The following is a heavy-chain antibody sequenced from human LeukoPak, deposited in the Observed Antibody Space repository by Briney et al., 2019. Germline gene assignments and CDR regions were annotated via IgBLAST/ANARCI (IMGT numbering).Heavy chain of an antibody. D-gene: IGHD2-2*01. CDR2: INEHGTDS. CDR3: ARGSCSSTSCYSVGFDP. J-gene: IGHJ5*02. CDR1: GFTFSGHW. V-gene: IGHV3-74*03. Sequence: GGSLRLSCTASGFTFSGHWIHWVRQAPGMGLVWVSRINEHGTDSMYAESVKGRFTISRDNAKNSLYLQMNSLRAEDTAVYYCARGSCSSTSCYSVGFDPWGQGTLVTVSS.